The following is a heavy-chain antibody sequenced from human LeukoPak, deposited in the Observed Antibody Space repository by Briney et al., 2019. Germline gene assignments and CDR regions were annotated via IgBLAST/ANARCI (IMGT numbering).Heavy chain of an antibody. CDR3: ARVSTNSRVGGYDPQWYFDL. D-gene: IGHD5-12*01. CDR2: ISGYNGNT. J-gene: IGHJ2*01. Sequence: ASVKVSCKASGYTFINYGFTRVRQAPGQGLEWVGWISGYNGNTNYLQKFQGRVTMTTDTSTNTVYMELRSLSSDDTAVYYCARVSTNSRVGGYDPQWYFDLWGRGTLVTVSS. CDR1: GYTFINYG. V-gene: IGHV1-18*04.